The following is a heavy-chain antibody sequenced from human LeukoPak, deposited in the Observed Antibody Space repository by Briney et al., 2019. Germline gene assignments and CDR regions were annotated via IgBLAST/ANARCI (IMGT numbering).Heavy chain of an antibody. CDR3: ARGGDFWSGYYPEYGMDV. D-gene: IGHD3-3*01. CDR2: IWYDGSNK. J-gene: IGHJ6*02. Sequence: GGSLRLSCAASGFTFSSYGMHWVRQAPGKGLEWVAVIWYDGSNKCYADSVKGRFTISRDNSKNTLYLQMNSLRAEDTAVYYCARGGDFWSGYYPEYGMDVWGQGTTVTVSS. V-gene: IGHV3-33*01. CDR1: GFTFSSYG.